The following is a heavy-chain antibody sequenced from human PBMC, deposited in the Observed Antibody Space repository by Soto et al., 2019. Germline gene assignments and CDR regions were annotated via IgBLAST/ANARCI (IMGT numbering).Heavy chain of an antibody. CDR3: ARGASNWQYFDY. CDR1: EGSIRGYY. D-gene: IGHD4-4*01. V-gene: IGHV4-59*01. CDR2: FHYTGIS. J-gene: IGHJ4*02. Sequence: SETLSLTCTVSEGSIRGYYWSWVRQPPGKGLEWIGYFHYTGISNYNSSLKSRVTMSLDTSKNQFSLKLSSVSAADTAIYYCARGASNWQYFDYWGQGALVTVSS.